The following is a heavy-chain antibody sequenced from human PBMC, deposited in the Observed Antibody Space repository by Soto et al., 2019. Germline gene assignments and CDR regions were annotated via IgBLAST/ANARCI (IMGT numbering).Heavy chain of an antibody. CDR2: ISAYNGNT. J-gene: IGHJ6*02. D-gene: IGHD5-12*01. V-gene: IGHV1-18*04. CDR1: GYTFTSYG. Sequence: GASVKVSCKASGYTFTSYGISWVRQAPGKGLEWMGWISAYNGNTNYAQKLQGRVTMTTDTSTSTAYMELRSLRSDDTAVYYCARDRGIVATIGYYYYGMDVWGQGTTVTVSS. CDR3: ARDRGIVATIGYYYYGMDV.